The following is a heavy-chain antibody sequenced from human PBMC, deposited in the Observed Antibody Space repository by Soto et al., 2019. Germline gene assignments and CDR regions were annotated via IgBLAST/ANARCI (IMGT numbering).Heavy chain of an antibody. CDR2: TSSTGGST. CDR1: GFTFSFFT. CDR3: AKDPGKRWLQYSDY. Sequence: PGGSLRLSCAASGFTFSFFTMSWVRQAPGKGLEWVSGTSSTGGSTYYADSVKGRFTISRDNSKNTLYLQMNSLRAEDTAVYYCAKDPGKRWLQYSDYWGQGTLVTVSS. D-gene: IGHD5-12*01. V-gene: IGHV3-23*01. J-gene: IGHJ4*02.